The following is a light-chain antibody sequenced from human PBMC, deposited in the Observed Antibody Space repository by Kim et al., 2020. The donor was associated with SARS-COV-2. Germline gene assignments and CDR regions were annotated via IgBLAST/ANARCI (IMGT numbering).Light chain of an antibody. J-gene: IGLJ3*02. CDR1: SSDVGGYNY. CDR2: DVS. CDR3: SSYTSSSTWV. Sequence: GQSITIYCTGTSSDVGGYNYVSWYQQHPGKATKLMIYDVSNRPSGVSNRFSGSKSGNTASLTISGLQAEDEADYYCSSYTSSSTWVFGGGTQLTVL. V-gene: IGLV2-14*03.